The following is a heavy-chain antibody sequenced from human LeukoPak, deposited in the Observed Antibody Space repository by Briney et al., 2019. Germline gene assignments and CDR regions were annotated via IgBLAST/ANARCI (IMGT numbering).Heavy chain of an antibody. Sequence: GGSLRLSCAASGFTFSSYSMNWVRQAPGKGLEWVSSISSSGSHMYYADSVKGRFTISRDNAKNSLYLQMNSLRAEDPAVYYCARLPFGGVIGFDYWGQGTLVTVSS. D-gene: IGHD3-16*02. J-gene: IGHJ4*02. V-gene: IGHV3-21*01. CDR2: ISSSGSHM. CDR1: GFTFSSYS. CDR3: ARLPFGGVIGFDY.